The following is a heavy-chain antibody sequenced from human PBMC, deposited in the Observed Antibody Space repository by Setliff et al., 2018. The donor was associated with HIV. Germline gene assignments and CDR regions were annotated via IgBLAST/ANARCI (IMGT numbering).Heavy chain of an antibody. CDR3: ARSYCGRDWGCAFDI. Sequence: SETLSLTCTVSGASISSHYWSWIRQPPGKGLAWIGYIYYSGSTKYNPSLKRRVNISVDTSKNQFSLNLTSVTAADTAVYYCARSYCGRDWGCAFDIWGQGTMVTVSS. V-gene: IGHV4-59*08. J-gene: IGHJ3*02. CDR1: GASISSHY. CDR2: IYYSGST. D-gene: IGHD2-21*02.